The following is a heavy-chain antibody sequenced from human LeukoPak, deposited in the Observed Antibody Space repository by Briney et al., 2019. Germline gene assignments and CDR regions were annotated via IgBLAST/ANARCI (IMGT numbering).Heavy chain of an antibody. CDR1: GFTFDHYG. V-gene: IGHV3-30*18. Sequence: PGGSLRLSCAVSGFTFDHYGMHWVRQAPGKGLEWVAVISYDGSNKYYADSVKGRFTISRDNSKDTLYLQMNSLRAEDTAVYYCAKDSTRDYVWGSYRYTDTQRGVYFDYWGQGTLVTVSS. D-gene: IGHD3-16*02. CDR2: ISYDGSNK. CDR3: AKDSTRDYVWGSYRYTDTQRGVYFDY. J-gene: IGHJ4*02.